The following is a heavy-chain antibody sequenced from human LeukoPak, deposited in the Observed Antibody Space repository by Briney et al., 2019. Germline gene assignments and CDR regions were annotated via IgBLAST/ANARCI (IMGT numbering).Heavy chain of an antibody. V-gene: IGHV3-53*01. CDR2: IYSGGST. J-gene: IGHJ4*02. Sequence: GGSLRLSCAASGFTVSSNYMSWVRQAPGKGLEWVSVIYSGGSTYYADSVKGRFTISRDNSKNTLYLQMNSLRAEDTAVCYCARSTTYYYDSSGYYYSYPFDYWGQGTLVTVSS. D-gene: IGHD3-22*01. CDR1: GFTVSSNY. CDR3: ARSTTYYYDSSGYYYSYPFDY.